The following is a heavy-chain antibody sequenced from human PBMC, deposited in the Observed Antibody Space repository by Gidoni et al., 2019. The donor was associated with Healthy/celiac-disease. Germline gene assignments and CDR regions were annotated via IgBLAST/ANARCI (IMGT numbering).Heavy chain of an antibody. J-gene: IGHJ4*02. D-gene: IGHD6-19*01. CDR3: ARGMTLERLAVAGGFDY. V-gene: IGHV3-33*01. Sequence: QVPLVASGGGVVQPGRSLRLSCAASGFTFSISGMDWVRQAPGKGLEWVAVIWYDGSNKYYADSVKGRFTISRDNSKNTLYLQMNSLRAEDTAVYYCARGMTLERLAVAGGFDYWGQGTLVTVSS. CDR2: IWYDGSNK. CDR1: GFTFSISG.